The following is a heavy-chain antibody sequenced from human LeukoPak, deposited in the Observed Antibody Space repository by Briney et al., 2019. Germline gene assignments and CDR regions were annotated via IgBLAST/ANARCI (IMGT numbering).Heavy chain of an antibody. Sequence: SETLSLTCTVSGGSISSYYWSWIRQPPGKGLEWIGYIYYSGSTNYNPSLKSRVTISVDTSKNQFSLRLSSVTAADTAVYYCARDWSIAAADDAFDIWGQGTMVTVSS. V-gene: IGHV4-59*01. J-gene: IGHJ3*02. CDR3: ARDWSIAAADDAFDI. CDR1: GGSISSYY. CDR2: IYYSGST. D-gene: IGHD6-13*01.